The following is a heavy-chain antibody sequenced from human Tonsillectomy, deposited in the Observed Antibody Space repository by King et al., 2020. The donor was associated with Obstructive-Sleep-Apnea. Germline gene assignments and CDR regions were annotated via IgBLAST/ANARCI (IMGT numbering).Heavy chain of an antibody. Sequence: LQLVQSGAEVKKPGASVKVSCKVSGYTLTELSMHWVRQAPGKGLEWVGGFDPEDGETIYAQKFQGRVTMTEDTSTDTAYMELSSLRSEDTAVYYCATVTFGGVIANFGYWAREPWSPSPQ. CDR1: GYTLTELS. CDR2: FDPEDGET. CDR3: ATVTFGGVIANFGY. J-gene: IGHJ4*02. D-gene: IGHD3-16*02. V-gene: IGHV1-24*01.